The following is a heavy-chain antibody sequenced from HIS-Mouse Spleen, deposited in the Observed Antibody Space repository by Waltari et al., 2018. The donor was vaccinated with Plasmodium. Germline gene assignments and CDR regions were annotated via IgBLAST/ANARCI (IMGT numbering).Heavy chain of an antibody. Sequence: QVQLVESGGGVVQPGRSLGLSCAASGFTSSRYGMHWVRQAPGKGLEWVAVISYDGSNKYYADSVKGRFTISRDNSKNTLYLQMNSLRAEDTAVYYCASSWYWYFDLWGRGTLVTVSS. CDR2: ISYDGSNK. CDR3: ASSWYWYFDL. D-gene: IGHD6-13*01. CDR1: GFTSSRYG. V-gene: IGHV3-30*03. J-gene: IGHJ2*01.